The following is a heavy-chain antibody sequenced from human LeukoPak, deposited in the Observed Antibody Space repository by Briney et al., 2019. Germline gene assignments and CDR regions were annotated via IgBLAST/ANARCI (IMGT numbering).Heavy chain of an antibody. CDR2: INHSGST. CDR3: ARGVTPFDY. V-gene: IGHV4-34*01. Sequence: SETLSLTCAVYGGSFSGYCWSWIRQPPGKGLEWIGEINHSGSTNYNPSLKSRVTISVDTSKNQFSLKLSSVTAADTAVYYCARGVTPFDYWGQGTLVTVSS. J-gene: IGHJ4*02. D-gene: IGHD2-15*01. CDR1: GGSFSGYC.